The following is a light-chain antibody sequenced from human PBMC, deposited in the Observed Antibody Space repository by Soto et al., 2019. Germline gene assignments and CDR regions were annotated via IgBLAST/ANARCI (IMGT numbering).Light chain of an antibody. CDR2: AAS. CDR3: QQSYSTSVWT. J-gene: IGKJ1*01. V-gene: IGKV1-39*01. CDR1: QSISSY. Sequence: DIQMTQSPSSLSASVGDRVTITCRASQSISSYLNWYQQKPGKAPKLLIYAASSLQSGVPSRFSGSGSGTDFTLTISSLQPEDFATYYCQQSYSTSVWTFDQGTKVDIK.